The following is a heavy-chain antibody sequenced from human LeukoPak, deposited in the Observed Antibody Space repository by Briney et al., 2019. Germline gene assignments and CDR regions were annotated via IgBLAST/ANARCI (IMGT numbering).Heavy chain of an antibody. J-gene: IGHJ6*03. D-gene: IGHD2-2*02. V-gene: IGHV3-23*01. Sequence: GGSLRLSCAASGFTFSSYAMSWVRQAPGKGLEWVSAISGSGGSTYYADSVKGRFTISRDNSKNRLYLQMNSMRAADTAVYYCAKATLGYCSSTSCYTIYYYYYYYMDVWGKGTTVTVSS. CDR3: AKATLGYCSSTSCYTIYYYYYYYMDV. CDR1: GFTFSSYA. CDR2: ISGSGGST.